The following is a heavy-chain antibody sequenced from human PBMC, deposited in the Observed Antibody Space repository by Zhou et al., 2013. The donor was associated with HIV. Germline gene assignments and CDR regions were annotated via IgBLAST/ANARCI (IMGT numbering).Heavy chain of an antibody. CDR3: ARVAALSGSYYGRHYYMDV. J-gene: IGHJ6*03. CDR1: GGTFNSNG. D-gene: IGHD1-26*01. Sequence: QVQLVQSGAEVKKAGSSVRVSCKTAGGTFNSNGISWVRHAPGQGLEWMGGIIPSSGTVNFAQKFQDRVILTADASTDTVYMELRRLRPDDTAVYYCARVAALSGSYYGRHYYMDVWGKGATVTVSS. CDR2: IIPSSGTV. V-gene: IGHV1-69*12.